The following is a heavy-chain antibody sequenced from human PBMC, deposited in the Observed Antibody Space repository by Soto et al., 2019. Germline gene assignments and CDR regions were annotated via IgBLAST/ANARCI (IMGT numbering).Heavy chain of an antibody. V-gene: IGHV3-48*02. Sequence: PGGSLRLSCAASGFTFSSYGMRWVRQAPGKGLEWVSYISSSSSTIYYADSVKGRFTISRDNAKNSLYLQMNSLRDEDTAVYYCARGRLGYCSGGSCLNWFDPWGQGTLVTVSS. CDR1: GFTFSSYG. CDR2: ISSSSSTI. J-gene: IGHJ5*02. CDR3: ARGRLGYCSGGSCLNWFDP. D-gene: IGHD2-15*01.